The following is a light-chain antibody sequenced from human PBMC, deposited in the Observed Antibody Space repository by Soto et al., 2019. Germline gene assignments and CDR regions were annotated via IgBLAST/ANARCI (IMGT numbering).Light chain of an antibody. CDR2: DAS. Sequence: EIVLTQSPGTLSLSPGERATLSCRASQSVAKNYLAWYQQEAGRAPRLLIYDASSRATGIPDRFSGSGSGTDFTLTISRLEPEDFAVYYCHQYASSPQTFGQGTKVEIK. CDR1: QSVAKNY. V-gene: IGKV3-20*01. J-gene: IGKJ1*01. CDR3: HQYASSPQT.